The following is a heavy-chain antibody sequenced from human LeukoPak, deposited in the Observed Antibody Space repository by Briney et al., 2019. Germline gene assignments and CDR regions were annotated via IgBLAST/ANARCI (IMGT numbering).Heavy chain of an antibody. CDR2: ISSSGSTI. V-gene: IGHV3-11*04. D-gene: IGHD3-22*01. J-gene: IGHJ4*02. CDR3: ARDRQPYYYDSSGYFDY. Sequence: GGSLRLSCAASGFTFSDYYMSWIRQAPGKGLEWVLYISSSGSTIYYADSVKGRFTISRDNAKNSLYLQMNSLRAEDTAVYYCARDRQPYYYDSSGYFDYWGQGTLVTVSS. CDR1: GFTFSDYY.